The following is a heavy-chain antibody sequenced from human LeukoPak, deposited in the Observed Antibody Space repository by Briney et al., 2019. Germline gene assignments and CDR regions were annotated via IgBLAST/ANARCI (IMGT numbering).Heavy chain of an antibody. J-gene: IGHJ4*02. CDR1: GGTFSSYA. V-gene: IGHV1-69*04. CDR3: ARVLSSSSIFL. Sequence: SVKVSCKASGGTFSSYAISWVRQAPGQGLEWMGRIIPILGIANYAQKFQGRVTITADKSTSTAYMELSSLRSEDTAVYYCARVLSSSSIFLWGQGTLVTVSS. D-gene: IGHD6-6*01. CDR2: IIPILGIA.